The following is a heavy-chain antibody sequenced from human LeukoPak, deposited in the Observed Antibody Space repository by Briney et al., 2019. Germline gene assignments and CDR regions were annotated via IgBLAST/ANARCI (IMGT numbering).Heavy chain of an antibody. J-gene: IGHJ3*02. V-gene: IGHV3-7*01. D-gene: IGHD3-22*01. Sequence: GGSLRLSCAASEFTFNNYAMSWVRQAPGKGLEWVANINQDGSEKYYVDSVKGRFTISRDNAENSLYLQMNSLRAEDTAVYYCARDPDSSGTDAYDIWGQGTMVTVSS. CDR2: INQDGSEK. CDR1: EFTFNNYA. CDR3: ARDPDSSGTDAYDI.